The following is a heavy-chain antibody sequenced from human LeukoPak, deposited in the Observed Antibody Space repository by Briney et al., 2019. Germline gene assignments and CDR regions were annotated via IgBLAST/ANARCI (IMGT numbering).Heavy chain of an antibody. CDR2: INHSGST. D-gene: IGHD2-2*01. Sequence: PSETLSLTCAVYGGSFSGYYWSWIRQPPGKGLEWIGEINHSGSTNYNPSLKSRVTISVDTSKNQFSLKLSSVTAADTAVYYCARGLDVVVPAAIGGWFDPWGQGTLVTVSS. CDR3: ARGLDVVVPAAIGGWFDP. J-gene: IGHJ5*02. CDR1: GGSFSGYY. V-gene: IGHV4-34*01.